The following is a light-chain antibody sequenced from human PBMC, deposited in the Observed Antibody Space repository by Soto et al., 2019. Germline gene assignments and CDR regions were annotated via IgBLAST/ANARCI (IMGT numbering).Light chain of an antibody. CDR2: KAS. CDR3: QEYNTYSYT. CDR1: QIISNW. V-gene: IGKV1-5*03. Sequence: DIQMTQSPSTLSASVGDRVTITCRASQIISNWLAWYQQKPGKAPKLLIYKASSLESGVPSRFSGSGSGTEFTLTISSLQPDDVATYYCQEYNTYSYTFGQGTKLEIK. J-gene: IGKJ2*01.